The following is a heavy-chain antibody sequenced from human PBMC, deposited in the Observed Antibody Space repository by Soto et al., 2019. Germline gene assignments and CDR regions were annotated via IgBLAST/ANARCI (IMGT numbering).Heavy chain of an antibody. CDR3: ARHAPLYSSGWARLQRNLNWFDP. Sequence: PSETLSLTCTVSGGSISSSSYYWGWIRQPPGKELEWIGSIYYSGRTYYNPSLKSRVTISVDTSKNQFSPKLSSVTAADTAVYYCARHAPLYSSGWARLQRNLNWFDPWGQG. CDR1: GGSISSSSYY. CDR2: IYYSGRT. J-gene: IGHJ5*02. V-gene: IGHV4-39*01. D-gene: IGHD6-19*01.